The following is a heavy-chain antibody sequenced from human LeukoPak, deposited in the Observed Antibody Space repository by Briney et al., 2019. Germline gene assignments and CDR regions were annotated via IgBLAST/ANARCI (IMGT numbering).Heavy chain of an antibody. Sequence: SLRLSCAASGFTFNNYAMHWVRQAPGKGLEWMTVISFHGRDKFYADSMKGRLTISRDDSQNSLFMEMNSLRAEDTAVYYCVRQDCSAGSCYLDYWGQGILVTVSS. D-gene: IGHD2-15*01. CDR3: VRQDCSAGSCYLDY. CDR1: GFTFNNYA. CDR2: ISFHGRDK. V-gene: IGHV3-30*01. J-gene: IGHJ4*02.